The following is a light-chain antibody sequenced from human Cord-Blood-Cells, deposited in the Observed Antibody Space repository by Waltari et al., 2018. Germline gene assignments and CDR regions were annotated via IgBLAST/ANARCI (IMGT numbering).Light chain of an antibody. V-gene: IGKV3-20*01. CDR3: QQYGSSPPIT. J-gene: IGKJ5*01. Sequence: EIVLTQSPGTLSLSPGERATLYCRASQSVSSSYLAWYQQKPGQAPRLLIYGASSRSTDIPDRFSGSGAGKDFALTISRLEPEDFAVYYGQQYGSSPPITFGEGTRLEIK. CDR1: QSVSSSY. CDR2: GAS.